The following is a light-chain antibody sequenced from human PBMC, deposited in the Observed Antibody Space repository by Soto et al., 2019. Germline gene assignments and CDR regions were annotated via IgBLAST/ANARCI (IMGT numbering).Light chain of an antibody. CDR2: GAS. CDR3: QQYASSRT. CDR1: QSVTNNY. J-gene: IGKJ1*01. V-gene: IGKV3-20*01. Sequence: EIVLTQSACTLSWSAGERATLSWRASQSVTNNYLAWFQQKPGQAPRLLMYGASSRATGIPDRFSGSGSGTDFTLTITRLEPEDFAVYYCQQYASSRTFGQGTKVDIK.